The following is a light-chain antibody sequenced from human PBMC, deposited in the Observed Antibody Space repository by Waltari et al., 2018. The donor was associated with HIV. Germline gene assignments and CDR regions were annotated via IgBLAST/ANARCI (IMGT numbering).Light chain of an antibody. CDR1: QSVTTN. CDR2: GAS. J-gene: IGKJ2*01. Sequence: EIVMTQSPATLSVSPGESAILSCRASQSVTTNLAWYQQKPGQAPRLLIYGASTRATGIPARFSCSGSGTGFTLTISSLQSEDFAIYYCQQYNNWPPEDTFGQGTKLEIK. V-gene: IGKV3-15*01. CDR3: QQYNNWPPEDT.